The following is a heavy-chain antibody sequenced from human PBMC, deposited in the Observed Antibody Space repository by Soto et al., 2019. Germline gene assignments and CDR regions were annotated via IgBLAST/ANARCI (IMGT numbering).Heavy chain of an antibody. CDR2: IIPIFGTA. CDR1: GGTFSSYA. J-gene: IGHJ4*02. CDR3: SREGWEPHSFDY. D-gene: IGHD1-26*01. V-gene: IGHV1-69*01. Sequence: QVQLVQSGAEVKKPGSSVKVSCKASGGTFSSYAISWVRQAPGQGLEWMGGIIPIFGTANYAQNFQGRVTTTADESNSTAYKELSILRSEDTAVYYCSREGWEPHSFDYWGQGTLVTVSS.